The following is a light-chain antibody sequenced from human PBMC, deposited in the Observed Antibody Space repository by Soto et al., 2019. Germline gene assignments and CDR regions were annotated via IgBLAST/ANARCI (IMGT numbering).Light chain of an antibody. Sequence: EIVLTQSPCTLSLSPGERATLSCRASQSVSNNYLAWYQPKPGQDPRLLICGASNRATGIPDRFSVSGSGTDFTLTISRLEPEDFAVYYCQQYGSSGTFGQGTKVDIK. CDR1: QSVSNNY. CDR2: GAS. V-gene: IGKV3-20*01. CDR3: QQYGSSGT. J-gene: IGKJ1*01.